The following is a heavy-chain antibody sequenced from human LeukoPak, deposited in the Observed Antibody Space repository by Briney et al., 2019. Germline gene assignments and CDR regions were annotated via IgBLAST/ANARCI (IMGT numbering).Heavy chain of an antibody. CDR1: GFTFSSCW. Sequence: GGSLRLSCAASGFTFSSCWMSWVRQAPGKGLEWVANIKQDGSEKYYVDSVKGRFTISRDNAKNSLYLQMNSLRAEDTAVYYCARDGELRNWFDPWGQGTLVTVSS. CDR2: IKQDGSEK. CDR3: ARDGELRNWFDP. D-gene: IGHD1-26*01. V-gene: IGHV3-7*01. J-gene: IGHJ5*02.